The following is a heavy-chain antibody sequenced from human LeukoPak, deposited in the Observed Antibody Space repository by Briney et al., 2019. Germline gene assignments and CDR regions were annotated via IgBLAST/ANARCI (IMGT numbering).Heavy chain of an antibody. Sequence: GGSLGLSCVASGFPFSSYWMTWVRQAPGKGLEWVANIKQDGSKKSYVDSVKGRLTISRDNAKNSLYLQMNSLRAEDTAIYYCTRVGYIDEGIDYWGQGTLVTVSS. CDR3: TRVGYIDEGIDY. V-gene: IGHV3-7*04. J-gene: IGHJ4*02. D-gene: IGHD5-24*01. CDR1: GFPFSSYW. CDR2: IKQDGSKK.